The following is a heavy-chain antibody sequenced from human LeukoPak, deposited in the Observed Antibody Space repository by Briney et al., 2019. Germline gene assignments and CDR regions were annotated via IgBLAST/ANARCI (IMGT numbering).Heavy chain of an antibody. CDR2: INPNSGGT. V-gene: IGHV1-2*04. CDR3: AKGSNWNYSDY. D-gene: IGHD1-1*01. CDR1: GYTFTGYY. J-gene: IGHJ4*02. Sequence: ASVKVSCKASGYTFTGYYMHWVRQAPGQGLEWMGWINPNSGGTNYAQKFQGWVTMTRDTSISTAYMELNSLRAEDTAVYYCAKGSNWNYSDYWGQGTLVTVSS.